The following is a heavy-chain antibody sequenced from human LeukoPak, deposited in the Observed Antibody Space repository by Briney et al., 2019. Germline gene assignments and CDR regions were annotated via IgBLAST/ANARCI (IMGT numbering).Heavy chain of an antibody. CDR1: GFTFSNFE. CDR3: ARDHNGPYTFDY. CDR2: ISSSGSTI. Sequence: SGGSLRLSCAASGFTFSNFEMNWVRQAPGKGLEWVSYISSSGSTIYYADSVKGRFTISRDNAKNSLYLQMNSLRAEDTAVYYCARDHNGPYTFDYWGQGTLVTVSS. J-gene: IGHJ4*02. V-gene: IGHV3-48*03. D-gene: IGHD2-2*02.